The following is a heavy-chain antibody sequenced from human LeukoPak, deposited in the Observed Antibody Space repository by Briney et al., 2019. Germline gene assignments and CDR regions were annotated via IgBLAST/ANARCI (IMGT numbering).Heavy chain of an antibody. D-gene: IGHD4-17*01. V-gene: IGHV4-38-2*02. CDR3: ASLHVATVTTGDL. J-gene: IGHJ2*01. Sequence: KTSETLSLTCTVSGYSISSGYYWGWVRQSPGKRLEWIGSIYHSGRTYYSPSLKSPVTISVDTSTNLFSLKLSSVTAADTAVYYCASLHVATVTTGDLWGRGTLVTVSS. CDR1: GYSISSGYY. CDR2: IYHSGRT.